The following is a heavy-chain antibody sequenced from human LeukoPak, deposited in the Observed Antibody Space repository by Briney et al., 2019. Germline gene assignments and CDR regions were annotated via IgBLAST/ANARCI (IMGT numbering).Heavy chain of an antibody. CDR2: ISSSSSTM. CDR1: GFTFSTYN. CDR3: ATSGGVVVPAEGPQGHYYYSYYMDV. J-gene: IGHJ6*03. V-gene: IGHV3-48*01. D-gene: IGHD2-2*01. Sequence: GGSLRLSCAASGFTFSTYNMNWVRQAPGKGLEWVSYISSSSSTMYYADSVKGRFTISRDNAKSSLYLQMNSLRAEDTAVYYCATSGGVVVPAEGPQGHYYYSYYMDVWGKGTTVTVSS.